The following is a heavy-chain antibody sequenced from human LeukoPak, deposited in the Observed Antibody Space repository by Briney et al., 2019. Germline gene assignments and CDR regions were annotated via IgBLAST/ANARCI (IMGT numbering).Heavy chain of an antibody. J-gene: IGHJ3*02. D-gene: IGHD1-1*01. V-gene: IGHV4-59*08. CDR2: IYYSGST. CDR1: GGSISSYY. CDR3: ARWKQGAFDI. Sequence: SETLSLTCTVSGGSISSYYWSWIRQPPGKGLEWIGYIYYSGSTNYNPSLKSRVTISVDTSKNQFSLKLSSVTAADTAVYYCARWKQGAFDIWGQGTMVTVSS.